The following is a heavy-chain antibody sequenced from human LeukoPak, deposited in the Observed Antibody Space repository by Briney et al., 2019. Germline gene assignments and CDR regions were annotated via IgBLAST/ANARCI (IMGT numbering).Heavy chain of an antibody. CDR1: GFTFSSYA. Sequence: QPWGSLRLSCAASGFTFSSYAMHWVRQAPGKGLEWVAFIRFDGSNKFYADSVKGRFTISRDNSKNTLYLQMNSLRPDDTAVYYCAKIPSAVPGRGFDYWGQGTLVIVSS. V-gene: IGHV3-30*02. J-gene: IGHJ4*02. D-gene: IGHD6-19*01. CDR3: AKIPSAVPGRGFDY. CDR2: IRFDGSNK.